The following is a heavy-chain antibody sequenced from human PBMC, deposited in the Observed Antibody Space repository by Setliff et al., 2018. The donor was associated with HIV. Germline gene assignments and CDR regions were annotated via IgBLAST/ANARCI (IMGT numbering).Heavy chain of an antibody. D-gene: IGHD2-2*01. CDR2: IRSKAYGGTT. CDR3: TAMGIEVVSYYYGMDV. V-gene: IGHV3-49*04. CDR1: GFTFGDYA. J-gene: IGHJ6*02. Sequence: QPGGSLRLSCIASGFTFGDYALSWVRQAPGKGREWVGFIRSKAYGGTTEYAASVKGRFTISRDDSKSIDYLQMNSLKTENTAMYYSTAMGIEVVSYYYGMDVWGQVTTVTVSS.